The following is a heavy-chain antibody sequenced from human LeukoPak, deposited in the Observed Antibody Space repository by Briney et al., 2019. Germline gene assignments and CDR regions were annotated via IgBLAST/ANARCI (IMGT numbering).Heavy chain of an antibody. CDR2: IYYDGRNK. J-gene: IGHJ4*01. CDR1: GCTFSTYG. V-gene: IGHV3-30*04. CDR3: AIWGSTYDYVWGSFWADF. Sequence: PGGSLRLSCAASGCTFSTYGMHWVRQAPGKGLEWVGVIYYDGRNKYNADSVNGRFTVSRDNSRNTLYLQLNSLRAEDAAVYYCAIWGSTYDYVWGSFWADFWGHGTLVTVSS. D-gene: IGHD3-16*01.